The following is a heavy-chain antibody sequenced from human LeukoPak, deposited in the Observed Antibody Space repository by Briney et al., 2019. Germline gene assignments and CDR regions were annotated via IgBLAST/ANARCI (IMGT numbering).Heavy chain of an antibody. D-gene: IGHD3-22*01. CDR1: GFTVSSNY. CDR3: ARDLDSSGYY. CDR2: IYSGGST. Sequence: PGGSLRPSCAASGFTVSSNYMSWVRQAPGKGLEWVSVIYSGGSTYYADSVKGRFTISRDNSKNTLYLQMNSLRAEDTAVYYCARDLDSSGYYWGQGTLVTVSS. J-gene: IGHJ4*02. V-gene: IGHV3-66*01.